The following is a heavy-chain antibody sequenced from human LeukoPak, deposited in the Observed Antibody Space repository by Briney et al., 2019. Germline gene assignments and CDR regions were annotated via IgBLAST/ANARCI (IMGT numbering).Heavy chain of an antibody. CDR1: GFTFSSYE. CDR3: ASGYMYGGDF. J-gene: IGHJ4*02. D-gene: IGHD5-18*01. CDR2: ISSSGSNT. Sequence: GGSLRLSCAASGFTFSSYEMHWVRQAPGKGLEWASHISSSGSNTHYTDSVKGRFTISRDNARNSLYMQMNSLRAEDTAVYYCASGYMYGGDFWGQGTLVTVSS. V-gene: IGHV3-48*03.